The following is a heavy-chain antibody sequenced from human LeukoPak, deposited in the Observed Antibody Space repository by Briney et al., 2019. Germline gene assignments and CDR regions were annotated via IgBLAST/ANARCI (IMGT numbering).Heavy chain of an antibody. Sequence: ASVKVSCKASGYSFNAYCMHWVRQAPGQGLEWMGWINPNSGGTKYAQKFQGRVTMTRDTSISTAYMELRSLTSDDAAVYYCARGVGNLSSGSYLIPLDYWGQGTLVTVSS. D-gene: IGHD3-10*01. V-gene: IGHV1-2*02. J-gene: IGHJ4*02. CDR1: GYSFNAYC. CDR3: ARGVGNLSSGSYLIPLDY. CDR2: INPNSGGT.